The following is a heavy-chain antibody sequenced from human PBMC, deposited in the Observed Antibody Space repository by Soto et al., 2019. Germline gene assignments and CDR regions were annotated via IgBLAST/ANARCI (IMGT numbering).Heavy chain of an antibody. CDR1: GGSMSEYF. CDR3: ARDGYDGSGSPYPAY. V-gene: IGHV4-59*01. CDR2: IYYLGST. D-gene: IGHD3-10*01. J-gene: IGHJ4*02. Sequence: SETLSLTCSVSGGSMSEYFWSWIRQSPGKGLEWIGYIYYLGSTDYNPSLKSRVTISVDTSKRQFSLRLTSVTAADTAVYYCARDGYDGSGSPYPAYWGPGTLVTVSS.